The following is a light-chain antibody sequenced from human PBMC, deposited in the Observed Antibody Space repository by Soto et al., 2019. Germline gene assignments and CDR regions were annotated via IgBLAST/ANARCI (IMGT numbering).Light chain of an antibody. V-gene: IGLV1-47*01. CDR2: RNN. CDR1: SSNIGSNY. Sequence: QSVLTQPPSASGTPGQRVTISCSGSSSNIGSNYVYWYQQIPGTAPKLLIYRNNQRPSGVPDRFSGSKSGTSASLAISGLRSEDEADYYCAAWDDSLSVNYVFGTGTKVTVL. J-gene: IGLJ1*01. CDR3: AAWDDSLSVNYV.